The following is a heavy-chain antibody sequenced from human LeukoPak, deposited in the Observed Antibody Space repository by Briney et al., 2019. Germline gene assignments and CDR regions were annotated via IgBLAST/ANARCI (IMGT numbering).Heavy chain of an antibody. Sequence: SETLSLTCTVSGGSISSGGYYWSWIRQHPGKGREWIGYIYYSGSTYYNPSLKSRVTISVDTSKNQFSLKLSSVTAADTAVYYCASGIAAFPVDPWGRGTLVTVSS. CDR3: ASGIAAFPVDP. V-gene: IGHV4-31*03. CDR1: GGSISSGGYY. CDR2: IYYSGST. D-gene: IGHD6-13*01. J-gene: IGHJ4*02.